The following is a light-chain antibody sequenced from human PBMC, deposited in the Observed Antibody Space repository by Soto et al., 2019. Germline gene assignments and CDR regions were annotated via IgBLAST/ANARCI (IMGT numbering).Light chain of an antibody. CDR1: QSVSSY. J-gene: IGKJ5*01. V-gene: IGKV3-11*01. CDR2: DAS. CDR3: QHRMNWPLT. Sequence: EIVLTQSPGTLSLSPGERSTLSFRSSQSVSSYLLWYQQKPGQAPRLLIYDASNRATGIPARFSGSVSETDFTLTISSLEPEDFAVYYCQHRMNWPLTFGQGTRLEIK.